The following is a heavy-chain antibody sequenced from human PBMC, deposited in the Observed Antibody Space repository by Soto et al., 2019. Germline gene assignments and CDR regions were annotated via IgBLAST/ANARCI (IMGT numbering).Heavy chain of an antibody. V-gene: IGHV5-51*01. D-gene: IGHD3-10*01. CDR2: IYPGDSET. J-gene: IGHJ4*02. Sequence: PGESLKISCKASGYSFSIYWIGWVRQMPGKGLEWMGIIYPGDSETRYSPSFQGQVTISADKSITTTYLQWSSLKASDTAMYYCARLRDGYLDYWGQGTLVTV. CDR3: ARLRDGYLDY. CDR1: GYSFSIYW.